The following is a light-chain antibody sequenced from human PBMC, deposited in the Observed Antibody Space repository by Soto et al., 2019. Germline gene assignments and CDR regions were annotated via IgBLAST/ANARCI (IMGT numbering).Light chain of an antibody. CDR3: SSYTSSSTPYV. V-gene: IGLV2-14*01. CDR1: SSDVGGYNY. J-gene: IGLJ1*01. Sequence: QSVLTQPASVSWSPGQSITISCTGTSSDVGGYNYVSWYQQHPVKAPKLMIYDVTNWPSGVSERFSGSKSGNTASLTISGLQAEDEADYYCSSYTSSSTPYVFGTGTKVTVL. CDR2: DVT.